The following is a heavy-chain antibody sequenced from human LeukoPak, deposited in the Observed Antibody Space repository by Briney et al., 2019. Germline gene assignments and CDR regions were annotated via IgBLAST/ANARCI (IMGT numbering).Heavy chain of an antibody. CDR2: IIPIFGTA. CDR1: GYTFTSYY. CDR3: ARDLRQWLVPNGYYGMDV. D-gene: IGHD6-19*01. J-gene: IGHJ6*02. V-gene: IGHV1-69*13. Sequence: SVKVSCKASGYTFTSYYMHWVRQAPGQGLEWMGGIIPIFGTANYAQKFQGRVTITADESTSTAYMELSSLRSEDTAVYYCARDLRQWLVPNGYYGMDVWGQGTTVTVSS.